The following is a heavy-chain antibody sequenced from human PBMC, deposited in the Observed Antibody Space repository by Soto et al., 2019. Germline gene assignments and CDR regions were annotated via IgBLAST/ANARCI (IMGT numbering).Heavy chain of an antibody. Sequence: SETLSLTCTVSVGSISSYYWSWIRQPPGKGLEWIGYIYYSGSTNYNPSLKSRVTISVDTSKNQFSLKLSSVTAADTAVYYCARQYSSSSPRYYYYYMDVWGKGTTVTVSS. CDR2: IYYSGST. CDR3: ARQYSSSSPRYYYYYMDV. J-gene: IGHJ6*03. D-gene: IGHD6-6*01. V-gene: IGHV4-59*08. CDR1: VGSISSYY.